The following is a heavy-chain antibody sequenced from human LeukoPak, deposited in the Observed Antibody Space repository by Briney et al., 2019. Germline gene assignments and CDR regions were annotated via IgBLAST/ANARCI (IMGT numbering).Heavy chain of an antibody. Sequence: SETLSLTCAVYGGSFNGYYWSWIRQPPGKGLEWIGEGNHNGGTKYNPSLKSRVTISADSSKNQFSLRLSSVTAADSAVYHCAKNGQSGFSFDPWGQGTLVTVSS. CDR2: GNHNGGT. CDR1: GGSFNGYY. J-gene: IGHJ5*02. V-gene: IGHV4-34*01. CDR3: AKNGQSGFSFDP. D-gene: IGHD1-26*01.